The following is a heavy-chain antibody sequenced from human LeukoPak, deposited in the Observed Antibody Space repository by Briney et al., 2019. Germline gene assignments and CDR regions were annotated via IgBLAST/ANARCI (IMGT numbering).Heavy chain of an antibody. CDR3: ARDKRYSYGYATDY. CDR2: ISAYNGNT. V-gene: IGHV1-18*01. D-gene: IGHD5-18*01. Sequence: ASVKVSCEASGYTFTSYGISWVRQAPGQGLEWMGWISAYNGNTNYAQKLQGRVTMTTDTSTSTAYMELRSLRSDDTAVYYCARDKRYSYGYATDYWGQGTLVTVSS. CDR1: GYTFTSYG. J-gene: IGHJ4*02.